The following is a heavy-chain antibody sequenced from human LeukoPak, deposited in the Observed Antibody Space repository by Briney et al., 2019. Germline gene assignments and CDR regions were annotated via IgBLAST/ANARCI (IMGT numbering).Heavy chain of an antibody. V-gene: IGHV4-39*01. Sequence: SETLSLTCSVSGGSISSSTYYWGWFRQPPGKGLEWIGSMYYGGSTYYNPSLKSRVTISVDTSKNQFSLKLSSVTAADTAVYYCARHTGTGLLKPKYYFDYWGQGTLVTVSS. D-gene: IGHD3/OR15-3a*01. J-gene: IGHJ4*02. CDR2: MYYGGST. CDR3: ARHTGTGLLKPKYYFDY. CDR1: GGSISSSTYY.